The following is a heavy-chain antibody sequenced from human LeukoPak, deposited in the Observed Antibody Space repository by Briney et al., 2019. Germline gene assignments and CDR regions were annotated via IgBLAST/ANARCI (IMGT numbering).Heavy chain of an antibody. CDR3: ARLDWYYYDSSGYWDD. CDR2: INYSGST. CDR1: GGSISNYC. Sequence: SETLSLTCTVSGGSISNYCWSWIRQPPGKGLEWIGDINYSGSTNYNPSLKSRVTISIDTSKNQSSLKLSSVTAADTAVYYCARLDWYYYDSSGYWDDWGQGTLVTVSS. J-gene: IGHJ4*02. V-gene: IGHV4-59*08. D-gene: IGHD3-22*01.